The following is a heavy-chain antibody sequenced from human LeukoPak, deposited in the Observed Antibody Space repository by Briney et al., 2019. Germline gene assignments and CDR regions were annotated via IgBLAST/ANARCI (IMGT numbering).Heavy chain of an antibody. D-gene: IGHD6-19*01. V-gene: IGHV3-30*02. CDR3: ARIREQWLIHDYFDY. CDR1: GFTFITYA. Sequence: GGSLRLSCAASGFTFITYAMSWVRQAPGKGLEWVAFIRYDGSNKYYADSVKGRFTISRDNSKNTLYLQMNSLRAEDTAVYYCARIREQWLIHDYFDYWGQGTLVTVSS. CDR2: IRYDGSNK. J-gene: IGHJ4*02.